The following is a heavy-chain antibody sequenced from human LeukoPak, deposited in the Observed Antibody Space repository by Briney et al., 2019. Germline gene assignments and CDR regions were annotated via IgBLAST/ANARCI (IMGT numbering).Heavy chain of an antibody. CDR3: ARLGARRRLQSNFDY. CDR1: GFTFSSYA. CDR2: ISGSGGST. V-gene: IGHV3-23*01. Sequence: GGSLRLSCAASGFTFSSYAMSWVRQAPGKGLEWVSAISGSGGSTYYADSVKGRFTISRDNSKNTLYLQMNSLRAEDTAVYYCARLGARRRLQSNFDYWGQGTLVTVSS. D-gene: IGHD5-24*01. J-gene: IGHJ4*02.